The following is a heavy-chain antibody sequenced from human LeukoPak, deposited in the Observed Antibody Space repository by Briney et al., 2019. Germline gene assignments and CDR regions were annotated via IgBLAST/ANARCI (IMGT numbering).Heavy chain of an antibody. CDR1: GFTFDDYA. D-gene: IGHD1-14*01. V-gene: IGHV3-9*01. Sequence: LPGGSLRLSCAASGFTFDDYAMHWVRQAPGKGLEWVSGISWNSGSIGYADSVKGRFTISRDNAKNSLYLQMNSLRAEDTAVYYCARVGRGRYYYMDVWGKGTTVTVSS. CDR3: ARVGRGRYYYMDV. CDR2: ISWNSGSI. J-gene: IGHJ6*03.